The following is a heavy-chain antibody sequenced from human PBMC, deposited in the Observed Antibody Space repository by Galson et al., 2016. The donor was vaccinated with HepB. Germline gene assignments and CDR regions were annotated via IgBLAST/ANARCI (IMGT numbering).Heavy chain of an antibody. J-gene: IGHJ6*02. D-gene: IGHD3-10*01. V-gene: IGHV4-39*01. CDR1: GGSISSSGYY. CDR3: ARRGPTYYYGMDV. Sequence: SETLSLTCTVSGGSISSSGYYWGWIRQPPGKGLEWIGSIYHSGSTYYNPSLKSRVTISVDTSKNQFSLKLSSVTAADTAVYFCARRGPTYYYGMDVWGQGTTVTVS. CDR2: IYHSGST.